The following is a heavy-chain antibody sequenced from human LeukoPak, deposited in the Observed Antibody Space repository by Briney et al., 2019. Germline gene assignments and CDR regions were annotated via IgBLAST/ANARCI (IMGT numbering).Heavy chain of an antibody. J-gene: IGHJ4*02. CDR1: GFSLSDHY. CDR3: ARVAYSAYHFDY. Sequence: GGSLRLSCATSGFSLSDHYMDWVRQAPGKGLEWVGRSRNKANSYTTEYAASVKGRFSISRDDSMNSLFLQMNNLKTEDTAVYYCARVAYSAYHFDYWGQGTLVTVSS. D-gene: IGHD5-12*01. V-gene: IGHV3-72*01. CDR2: SRNKANSYTT.